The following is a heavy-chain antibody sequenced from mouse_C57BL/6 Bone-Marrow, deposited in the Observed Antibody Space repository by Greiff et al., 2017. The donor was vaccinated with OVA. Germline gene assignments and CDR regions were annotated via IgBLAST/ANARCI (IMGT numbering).Heavy chain of an antibody. CDR3: ARFYYYGSRGDYFDY. J-gene: IGHJ2*01. CDR1: GYTFTSHW. Sequence: VQLQQPGAELVKPGASVKLSCKASGYTFTSHWMHWVKQRPGQGLEWIGMIHPNSGSTNYNEKFKSKSTLTVDKSSSTAYMQLSSLTSEDSAVYYCARFYYYGSRGDYFDYWGQGTTLTVSS. CDR2: IHPNSGST. V-gene: IGHV1-64*01. D-gene: IGHD1-1*01.